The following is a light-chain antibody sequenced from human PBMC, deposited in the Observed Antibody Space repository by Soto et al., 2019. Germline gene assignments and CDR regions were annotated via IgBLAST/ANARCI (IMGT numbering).Light chain of an antibody. V-gene: IGKV1-6*01. Sequence: GDRVTITCRASQGIGNDVGWYQQKPGKAPKLLIYAASSLQSRVPSRFSGSRSGTDFTLTISSLQPEDFATYYCLQDHNYPLTFGGGTKVEIK. CDR3: LQDHNYPLT. J-gene: IGKJ4*01. CDR1: QGIGND. CDR2: AAS.